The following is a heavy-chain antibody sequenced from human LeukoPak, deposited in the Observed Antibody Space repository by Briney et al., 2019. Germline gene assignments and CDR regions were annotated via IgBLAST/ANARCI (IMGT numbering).Heavy chain of an antibody. J-gene: IGHJ4*02. CDR1: GGSISSYY. D-gene: IGHD1-26*01. CDR3: ARGYSGSFHFDY. CDR2: IYYSGST. Sequence: SETLSLTCTVSGGSISSYYWSWIRQPPGKGLEWIGYIYYSGSTNYNPSLKSRVTISVDTSKNQFSLKLGSVTAADTAVYYCARGYSGSFHFDYWGQGTLVTVSS. V-gene: IGHV4-59*01.